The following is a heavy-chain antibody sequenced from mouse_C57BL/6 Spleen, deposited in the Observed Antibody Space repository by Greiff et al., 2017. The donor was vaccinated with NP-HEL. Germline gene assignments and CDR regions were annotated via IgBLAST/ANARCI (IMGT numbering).Heavy chain of an antibody. Sequence: EVQLQQSGPELVKPGASVKMSCKASGYTFTDYNMHWVKQSHGKSLEWIGYINPNNGGTSYNQKFKGKATLTVNKSSSTAYMERRSLTSEDSAVYYCAREEIYYDYDGGFAYWGQGTLVTVSA. V-gene: IGHV1-22*01. CDR1: GYTFTDYN. J-gene: IGHJ3*01. CDR3: AREEIYYDYDGGFAY. CDR2: INPNNGGT. D-gene: IGHD2-4*01.